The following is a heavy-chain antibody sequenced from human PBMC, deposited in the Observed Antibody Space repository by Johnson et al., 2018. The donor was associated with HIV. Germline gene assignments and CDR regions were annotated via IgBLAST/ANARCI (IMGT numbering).Heavy chain of an antibody. CDR1: GFTFSSYG. CDR2: IRYDGSNK. CDR3: RLVEAIWYDSSGPSDAFDI. V-gene: IGHV3-30*02. Sequence: QMQLVESGGGVVQPGGSLRLSCAASGFTFSSYGMHWVRQAPGKGLEWVAFIRYDGSNKYYADSVKGRFTISRDNSENTLYLQMNSLKAEDTAVYYCRLVEAIWYDSSGPSDAFDIWGQGTMVTVSS. D-gene: IGHD3-22*01. J-gene: IGHJ3*02.